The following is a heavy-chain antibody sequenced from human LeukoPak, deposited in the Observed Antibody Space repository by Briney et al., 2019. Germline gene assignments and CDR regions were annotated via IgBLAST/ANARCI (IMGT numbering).Heavy chain of an antibody. D-gene: IGHD3-3*01. J-gene: IGHJ5*02. CDR2: ISSSSSYI. CDR3: GSELRFLEWLSFDP. V-gene: IGHV3-21*01. CDR1: GFTFSSYS. Sequence: GGSLRLSCAASGFTFSSYSMNWVRQAPGKGLEWVSSISSSSSYIYYADSVKGRFTISRDNAKNSLYLQMNSLSADETAVYCSGSELRFLEWLSFDPRGQGTLVTVSS.